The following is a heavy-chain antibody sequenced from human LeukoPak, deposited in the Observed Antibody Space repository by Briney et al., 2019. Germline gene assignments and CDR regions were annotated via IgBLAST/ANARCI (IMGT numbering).Heavy chain of an antibody. CDR3: ARYRDYGGNSDY. Sequence: GGSLRLSCAASGFSFDDYAMYWVRQAPGKGLEWVSGISWNSGIIAYADSVKGRFTISRDNAKNSLYLQMNSLRAEDTAVYYCARYRDYGGNSDYWGQGTLVTVSS. D-gene: IGHD4-23*01. CDR2: ISWNSGII. CDR1: GFSFDDYA. J-gene: IGHJ4*02. V-gene: IGHV3-9*01.